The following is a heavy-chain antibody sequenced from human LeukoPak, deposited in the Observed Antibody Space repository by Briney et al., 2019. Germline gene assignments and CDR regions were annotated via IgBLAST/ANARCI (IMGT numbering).Heavy chain of an antibody. CDR1: GGTFSSYA. J-gene: IGHJ5*02. Sequence: ASVKVSCKASGGTFSSYAISWVRQAPGQGLEWMRGIIPIFRTANYAQKFQGRVTITVDESTSTAYMELSSLRSEDTAVYYCARLPIPTADYNWIDPWGQGTLVTVSS. V-gene: IGHV1-69*13. D-gene: IGHD2-2*01. CDR2: IIPIFRTA. CDR3: ARLPIPTADYNWIDP.